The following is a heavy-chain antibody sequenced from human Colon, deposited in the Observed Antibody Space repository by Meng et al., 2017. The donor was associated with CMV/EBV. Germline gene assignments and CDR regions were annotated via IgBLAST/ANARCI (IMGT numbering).Heavy chain of an antibody. J-gene: IGHJ4*02. CDR3: ARPRDGYSPFDL. CDR2: LNNAGSYM. V-gene: IGHV3-74*03. CDR1: GFTLSSYW. D-gene: IGHD5-18*01. Sequence: FAASGFTLSSYWMHWVRQAPGKGLVWVARLNNAGSYMTYADSVRGRFAISRDNAKNTVYLQMNSLTADDTAVYYCARPRDGYSPFDLWGQGTLVTVSS.